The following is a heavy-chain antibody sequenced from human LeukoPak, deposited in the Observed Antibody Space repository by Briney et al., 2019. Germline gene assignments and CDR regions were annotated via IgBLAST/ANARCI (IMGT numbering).Heavy chain of an antibody. CDR1: GFTFSSYA. V-gene: IGHV3-30-3*01. CDR3: TTLLVRGVISYYYYMDV. D-gene: IGHD3-10*01. J-gene: IGHJ6*03. CDR2: ISYDGSNK. Sequence: GRSLRLSCAASGFTFSSYAMHWVRQAPGKGLEWVAVISYDGSNKYYADSVKGRFTISRDNSKNTLYLQMNSLKTEDTAVYYCTTLLVRGVISYYYYMDVWGKGTTVTVSS.